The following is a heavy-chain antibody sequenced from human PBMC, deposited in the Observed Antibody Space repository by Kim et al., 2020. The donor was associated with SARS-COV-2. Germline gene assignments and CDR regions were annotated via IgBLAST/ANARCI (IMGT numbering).Heavy chain of an antibody. Sequence: NPSLKSRVTMSVDTSKNQFSLKLSSVTAADTAVYYCARVVGSSLIGWFDPWGQGTLVTVSS. CDR3: ARVVGSSLIGWFDP. V-gene: IGHV4-4*07. D-gene: IGHD6-6*01. J-gene: IGHJ5*02.